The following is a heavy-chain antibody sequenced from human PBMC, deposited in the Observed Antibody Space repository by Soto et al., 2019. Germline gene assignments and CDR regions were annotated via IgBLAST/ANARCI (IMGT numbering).Heavy chain of an antibody. D-gene: IGHD6-13*01. J-gene: IGHJ5*02. Sequence: GGSLRLSCAASGFTFRSFTMNWVRQAPGKGLEWVSTISSNSAYIYYTDALRGRFTISRDNAKNSLHLQMNSLRAEDTAVYYCTRDASRDSSARAWFDPCGPGPLVTVSS. V-gene: IGHV3-21*01. CDR3: TRDASRDSSARAWFDP. CDR1: GFTFRSFT. CDR2: ISSNSAYI.